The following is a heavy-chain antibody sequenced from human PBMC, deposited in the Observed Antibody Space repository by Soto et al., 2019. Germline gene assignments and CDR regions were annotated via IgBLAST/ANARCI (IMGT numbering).Heavy chain of an antibody. D-gene: IGHD5-12*01. CDR2: IIPILGIA. CDR3: ARGFTSGYDFDY. Sequence: QVQLVQSGAEVKKPGSSVKVSCKASGGTFSSYTISWVRQAPGQGLEWMGRIIPILGIANYAQKFQGRVTITADKSTNTAYMELSSLRSEDTAVYYCARGFTSGYDFDYWVQGTLVTVSS. V-gene: IGHV1-69*02. CDR1: GGTFSSYT. J-gene: IGHJ4*02.